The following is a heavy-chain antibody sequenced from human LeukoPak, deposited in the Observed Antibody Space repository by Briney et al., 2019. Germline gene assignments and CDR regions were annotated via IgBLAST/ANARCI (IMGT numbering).Heavy chain of an antibody. CDR3: ASTNYRGGSTGYNWFDP. Sequence: SLRLSCXASXFXFSNYAMHWVRQAPGKGLEWVAVISYDGSSESYPDSVKGRFTISRDNSKNMLYLQMNSLRGEDTAVYYCASTNYRGGSTGYNWFDPWGQGTLVTVSS. V-gene: IGHV3-30-3*01. CDR1: XFXFSNYA. CDR2: ISYDGSSE. D-gene: IGHD1-26*01. J-gene: IGHJ5*02.